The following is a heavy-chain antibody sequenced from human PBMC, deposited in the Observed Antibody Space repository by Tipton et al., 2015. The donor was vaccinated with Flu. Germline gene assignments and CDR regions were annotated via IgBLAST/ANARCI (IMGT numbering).Heavy chain of an antibody. V-gene: IGHV4-30-2*01. J-gene: IGHJ4*02. Sequence: TLSLTCAVSGGSISSGGYSWSWIRQPPGKGLEWIGYIYQSGSTYYNPSLRSRVTISVDRSKNQFSLKLSSVTAADTAVYYCARAEIGDFDYWGQGTLVTVSS. CDR1: GGSISSGGYS. D-gene: IGHD2/OR15-2a*01. CDR2: IYQSGST. CDR3: ARAEIGDFDY.